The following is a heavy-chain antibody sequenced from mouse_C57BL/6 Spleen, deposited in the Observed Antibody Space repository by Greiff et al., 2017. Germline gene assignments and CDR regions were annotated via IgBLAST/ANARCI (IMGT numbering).Heavy chain of an antibody. CDR1: VSTFTSYW. CDR3: AREGDYYTHT. V-gene: IGHV1-55*01. J-gene: IGHJ3*01. D-gene: IGHD1-1*01. CDR2: IYPGSGST. Sequence: QVQLQQPGAELVKPGASVPMSCKASVSTFTSYWITWVKQRPGQGLEWIGDIYPGSGSTNYNEKFKSKATLTVDTSSSTAYMQLSSLTSEDSAVYYCAREGDYYTHTWGQGTLVTVSA.